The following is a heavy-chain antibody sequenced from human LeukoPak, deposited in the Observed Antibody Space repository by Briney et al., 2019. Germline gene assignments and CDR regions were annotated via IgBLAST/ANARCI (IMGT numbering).Heavy chain of an antibody. CDR3: AREGHDSWGTDY. Sequence: PSETLSLTCTVSGGSISRYYWSWIRQPAGKGLEWIGHIYTSGSTNYTPSLKSRVTMSVDTSKNQFSLKLSSVTAADTAVYYCAREGHDSWGTDYWGQGTLVTVSS. J-gene: IGHJ4*02. CDR1: GGSISRYY. D-gene: IGHD3-22*01. CDR2: IYTSGST. V-gene: IGHV4-4*07.